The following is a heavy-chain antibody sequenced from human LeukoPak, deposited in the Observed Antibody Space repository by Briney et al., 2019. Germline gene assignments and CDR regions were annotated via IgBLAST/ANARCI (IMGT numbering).Heavy chain of an antibody. D-gene: IGHD6-19*01. Sequence: GGSLRLSCAASGFTFSSYAMSWVRQAPGKGLEWVSLISSNAGGTYYADSVKGRFTISRDNSKNTLYLQMNSLRAEDTAVYYCARDLAIAVAGTGLDYWGQGTLVTVSS. CDR2: ISSNAGGT. V-gene: IGHV3-23*01. CDR3: ARDLAIAVAGTGLDY. CDR1: GFTFSSYA. J-gene: IGHJ4*02.